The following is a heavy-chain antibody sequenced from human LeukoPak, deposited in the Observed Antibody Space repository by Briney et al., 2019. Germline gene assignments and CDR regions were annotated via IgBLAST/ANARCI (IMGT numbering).Heavy chain of an antibody. Sequence: SETLSLTCTVSGGSISSSSYYWGWIRQPPGKGLEWIGSIYYRGSTYYNPSLKSRVTISVDTSKNQFSLRLSSVTAADTAVYYCARDQGYCSSSSCYTFDLWGQGTLVTVPS. CDR1: GGSISSSSYY. CDR2: IYYRGST. J-gene: IGHJ4*02. V-gene: IGHV4-39*07. CDR3: ARDQGYCSSSSCYTFDL. D-gene: IGHD2-2*02.